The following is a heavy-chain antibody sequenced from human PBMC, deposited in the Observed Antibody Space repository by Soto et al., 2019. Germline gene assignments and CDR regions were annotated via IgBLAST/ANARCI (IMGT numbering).Heavy chain of an antibody. J-gene: IGHJ4*02. Sequence: QVQLVESGGGVVQPVRSLRLSCAASGFTFSSYGMHWVRQAPGKGLEWVAVISYDGSNKYYADSVKGRFTISRDNSKNTLYLQMNSLRAEDTAVYYCAKDRGYSSGGGGDYWGQGTLVTVSS. CDR1: GFTFSSYG. CDR3: AKDRGYSSGGGGDY. CDR2: ISYDGSNK. V-gene: IGHV3-30*18. D-gene: IGHD6-19*01.